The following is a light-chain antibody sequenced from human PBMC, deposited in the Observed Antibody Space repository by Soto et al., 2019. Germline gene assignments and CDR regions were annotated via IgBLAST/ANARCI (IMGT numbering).Light chain of an antibody. V-gene: IGLV2-14*01. Sequence: QSVLTQPASVSGSPGQSITISCTGTSSDVGGYNYVSWYQQHPGKAPKLMIYEVSNRPSGASNRFSGSKSGNTASLTISGLQAEDEADYYCSSYTSSSLYVFGTGTKVTVL. CDR3: SSYTSSSLYV. CDR1: SSDVGGYNY. J-gene: IGLJ1*01. CDR2: EVS.